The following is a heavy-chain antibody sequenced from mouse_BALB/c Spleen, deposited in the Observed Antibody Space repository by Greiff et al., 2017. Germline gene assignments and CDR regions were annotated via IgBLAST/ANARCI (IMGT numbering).Heavy chain of an antibody. V-gene: IGHV5-17*02. CDR3: ARWGSHGGFAY. CDR1: GFTFSSFG. Sequence: DVMLVESGGGLVQPGGSRKLSCAASGFTFSSFGMHWVRQAPEKGLEWVAYISSGSSTIYYADTVKGRFTISRDNPKNTLFLQMTSLRSEDTAMYYCARWGSHGGFAYWGQGTLVTVSA. CDR2: ISSGSSTI. J-gene: IGHJ3*01.